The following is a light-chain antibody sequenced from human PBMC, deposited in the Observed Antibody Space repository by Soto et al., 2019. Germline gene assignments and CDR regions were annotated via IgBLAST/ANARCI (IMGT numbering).Light chain of an antibody. J-gene: IGLJ1*01. CDR3: GACTRVRAITA. CDR1: SRDLGGYNY. Sequence: QSAINQAVSVSGSTGQSINISCTGPSRDLGGYNYVSSYKEHPGKDPKLMIYEVGNRAPGLSNRFSGSKSGNTASLTISGXQAEDESHYHCGACTRVRAITAFGTGTK. CDR2: EVG. V-gene: IGLV2-14*01.